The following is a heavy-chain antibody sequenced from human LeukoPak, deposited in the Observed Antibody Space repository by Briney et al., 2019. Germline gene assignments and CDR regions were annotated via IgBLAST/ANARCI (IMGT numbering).Heavy chain of an antibody. V-gene: IGHV4-4*07. Sequence: PSETLSLTCTVSGGSISSYYWSWIRQPAGKGRGWIGRIYTSGSTNYNPSLKSRVTMSVDTSKNQFSLKLSSVTAADTAVYYCARAAEYYYGSGSFKYYYYYYMNVRGKGTTVTVSS. J-gene: IGHJ6*03. D-gene: IGHD3-10*01. CDR3: ARAAEYYYGSGSFKYYYYYYMNV. CDR2: IYTSGST. CDR1: GGSISSYY.